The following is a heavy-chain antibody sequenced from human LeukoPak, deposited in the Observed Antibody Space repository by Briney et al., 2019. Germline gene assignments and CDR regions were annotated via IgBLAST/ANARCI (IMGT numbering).Heavy chain of an antibody. D-gene: IGHD2-15*01. CDR1: GFTFSSYA. V-gene: IGHV3-23*01. J-gene: IGHJ5*02. Sequence: GGSLRLSCAASGFTFSSYAMSWVRQAPGKGLEWVSAISGSGGSTYYADSVKGRFTISRDNSKNTLYLQMNSLRAEDTAVYYCAKEPYYCSGGSCGANWFDPWGQGTLVTVSA. CDR2: ISGSGGST. CDR3: AKEPYYCSGGSCGANWFDP.